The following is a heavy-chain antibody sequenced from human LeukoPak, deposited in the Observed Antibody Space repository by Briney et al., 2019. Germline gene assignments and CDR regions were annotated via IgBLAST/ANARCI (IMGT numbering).Heavy chain of an antibody. V-gene: IGHV1-2*06. CDR3: ARDLSSGQFDP. J-gene: IGHJ5*02. CDR2: INPNSGGT. Sequence: ASVKVSCKASGYTFTGYYMHWVRQAPGQGLEWMGRINPNSGGTNYAQKFQGRVTMTRDMSISTAYMELSRLRSDDTAVYYCARDLSSGQFDPWGQGTLVTVSS. D-gene: IGHD6-19*01. CDR1: GYTFTGYY.